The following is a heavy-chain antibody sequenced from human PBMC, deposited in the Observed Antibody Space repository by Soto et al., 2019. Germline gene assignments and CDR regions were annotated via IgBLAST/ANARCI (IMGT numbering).Heavy chain of an antibody. D-gene: IGHD3-3*01. V-gene: IGHV3-72*01. Sequence: EVQLVESGGGLVQPGGSLRLSCAGSGFTLSDHYIDWVRQAPGKGLEWVGRSRDKAQGYSTAYAASVKGRFTTSRDESKNSVYLQMDRLKTEDTAVYYCTAGWDSYSDFWSGYYYYGMDLWGQGTTVTVSS. CDR2: SRDKAQGYST. CDR1: GFTLSDHY. J-gene: IGHJ6*02. CDR3: TAGWDSYSDFWSGYYYYGMDL.